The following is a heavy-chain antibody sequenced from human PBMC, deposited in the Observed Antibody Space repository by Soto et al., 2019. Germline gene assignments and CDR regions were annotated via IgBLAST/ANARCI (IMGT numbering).Heavy chain of an antibody. Sequence: GGSLRLSCAASGFTFDDYTMHWVRQAPGKGLEWVSLISWDGGSTYYADSVKGRFTISRDNSKNSLYLQMNSLRTEDTALYYCAKDRGTYYYDSSGYRSYYYYGMDVWGQGTTVTVSS. CDR1: GFTFDDYT. J-gene: IGHJ6*02. CDR2: ISWDGGST. D-gene: IGHD3-22*01. CDR3: AKDRGTYYYDSSGYRSYYYYGMDV. V-gene: IGHV3-43*01.